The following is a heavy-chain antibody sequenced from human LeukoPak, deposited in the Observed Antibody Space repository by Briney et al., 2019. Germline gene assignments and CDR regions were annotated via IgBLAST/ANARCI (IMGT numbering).Heavy chain of an antibody. J-gene: IGHJ3*02. Sequence: ASVKVSCKASGYTFTGYYMHWVRQAPGQGLEWMGWINPNSGGTNYAQNFQGRVTMTTDTSTSTAYMELRSLRSDDTAVYYCARDGHRRYHYDSSGREDAFDIWGQGTMVTVSS. V-gene: IGHV1-2*02. D-gene: IGHD3-22*01. CDR3: ARDGHRRYHYDSSGREDAFDI. CDR2: INPNSGGT. CDR1: GYTFTGYY.